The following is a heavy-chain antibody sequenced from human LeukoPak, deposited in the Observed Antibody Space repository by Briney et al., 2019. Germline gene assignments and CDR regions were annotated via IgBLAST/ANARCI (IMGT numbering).Heavy chain of an antibody. J-gene: IGHJ4*02. CDR2: IYPGDSDT. D-gene: IGHD2-21*02. Sequence: GESLKISCKGSGYSFTNYWVGWVRQMPGKGLEWMGIIYPGDSDTRYSPSFQGQVTISADKSISTASLQWSSLKASDTAMYYRARLHLTASLAAVYFDYWGQGTLVTVSS. CDR3: ARLHLTASLAAVYFDY. CDR1: GYSFTNYW. V-gene: IGHV5-51*01.